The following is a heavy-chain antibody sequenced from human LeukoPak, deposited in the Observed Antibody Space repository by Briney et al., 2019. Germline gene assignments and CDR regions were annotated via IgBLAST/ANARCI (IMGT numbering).Heavy chain of an antibody. Sequence: SETLSLTCGVSGYSISSGYYWGWIRQSPGKGLEWIGNIYRSGSTYYNPSLKSRVTISVDTSKNQFSLRLTSVTAADTAAYYCARRDRWFDPWGQGTLVTVSS. V-gene: IGHV4-38-2*01. CDR3: ARRDRWFDP. CDR2: IYRSGST. J-gene: IGHJ5*02. CDR1: GYSISSGYY.